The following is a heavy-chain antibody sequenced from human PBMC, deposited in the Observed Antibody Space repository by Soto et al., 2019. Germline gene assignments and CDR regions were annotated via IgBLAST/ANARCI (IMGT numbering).Heavy chain of an antibody. CDR1: GGSISSYY. CDR2: IYYSGST. CDR3: AREKGNIAARAYFDY. J-gene: IGHJ4*02. D-gene: IGHD6-25*01. V-gene: IGHV4-59*01. Sequence: SETLSLTCTVSGGSISSYYWSWIRQPPGKGLEWIGYIYYSGSTNYNPSLKSRVTISVDTSKNQFSLKLSSVTAADTAVYYCAREKGNIAARAYFDYWGQGPLVTVSS.